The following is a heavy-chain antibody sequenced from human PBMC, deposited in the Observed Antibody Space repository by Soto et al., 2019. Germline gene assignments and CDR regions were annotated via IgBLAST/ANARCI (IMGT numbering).Heavy chain of an antibody. V-gene: IGHV4-59*01. CDR1: GGSISSYY. Sequence: PSETLSLTRTVSGGSISSYYWSWIRQPPGKGLEWIGYIYYSESTNYNPSLKSRVTISVDTSKNQFSLKLSSVTAADTAVYYCARSLRYYDSSGYGTFDYWGQGTLVTVSS. J-gene: IGHJ4*02. CDR2: IYYSEST. CDR3: ARSLRYYDSSGYGTFDY. D-gene: IGHD3-22*01.